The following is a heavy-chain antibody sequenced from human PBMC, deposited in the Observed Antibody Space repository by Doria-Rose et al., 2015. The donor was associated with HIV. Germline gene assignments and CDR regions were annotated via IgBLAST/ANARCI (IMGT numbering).Heavy chain of an antibody. CDR3: ARIKSSRWYHKYYFDF. CDR1: GVSLSSPGMG. CDR2: IYSDDDR. V-gene: IGHV2-26*01. Sequence: QVQLVESGPVLVKPTETLTLTCTVSGVSLSSPGMGMSWIRQPPGKALEWLANIYSDDDRSYKTALKSRLTISRRTSKSQVVLTMTDMDPVDTATYYCARIKSSRWYHKYYFDFWGQGTLVIVSA. D-gene: IGHD6-13*01. J-gene: IGHJ4*02.